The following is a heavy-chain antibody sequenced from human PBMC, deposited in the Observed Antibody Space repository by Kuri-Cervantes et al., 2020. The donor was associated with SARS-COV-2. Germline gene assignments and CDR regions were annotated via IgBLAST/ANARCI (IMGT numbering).Heavy chain of an antibody. Sequence: SETLSLTCTVSGGSISSYYWSWIRQPPGKGLEWIGEINHSGSTNYNPSLKSRVTISVDTSKNQFSLKLSSVTAADTAVYYCATRRGYSYGRIQYYFDYWGQGTLVTVSS. D-gene: IGHD5-18*01. CDR3: ATRRGYSYGRIQYYFDY. V-gene: IGHV4-34*01. CDR2: INHSGST. J-gene: IGHJ4*02. CDR1: GGSISSYY.